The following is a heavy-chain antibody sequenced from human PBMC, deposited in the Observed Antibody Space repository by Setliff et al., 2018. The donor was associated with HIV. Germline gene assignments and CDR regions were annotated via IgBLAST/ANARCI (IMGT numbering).Heavy chain of an antibody. CDR1: GYTFTSFY. CDR2: INPSGGST. CDR3: ARGDTYYHDRSGYVKSALDAFDI. D-gene: IGHD3-22*01. V-gene: IGHV1-46*01. Sequence: ASVKVSCKASGYTFTSFYLHWVRQAPGQGLEWMAIINPSGGSTSYAQKFQGRVTITADESTSTAYMELSSLRSEDTAVYHCARGDTYYHDRSGYVKSALDAFDIWGRGTMVTV. J-gene: IGHJ3*02.